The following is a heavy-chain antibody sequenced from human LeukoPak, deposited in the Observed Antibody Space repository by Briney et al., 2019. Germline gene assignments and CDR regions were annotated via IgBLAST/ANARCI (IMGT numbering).Heavy chain of an antibody. V-gene: IGHV4-39*07. CDR1: GGSISSSSYY. D-gene: IGHD3-22*01. CDR2: IYHSGST. J-gene: IGHJ3*02. CDR3: ARGSTYYYDSSGLDDAFDI. Sequence: PSETLSLTCTVSGGSISSSSYYWGWIRQPPGKGLEWIGSIYHSGSTYYNPSLKSRVTISVDKSKNQFSLKLSSVTAADTAVCYCARGSTYYYDSSGLDDAFDIWGQGTMVTVSS.